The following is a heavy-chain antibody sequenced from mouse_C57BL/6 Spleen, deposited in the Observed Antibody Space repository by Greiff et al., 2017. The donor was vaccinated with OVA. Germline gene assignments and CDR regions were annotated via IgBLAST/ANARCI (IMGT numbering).Heavy chain of an antibody. CDR3: ARYDGYINYYAMDY. J-gene: IGHJ4*01. CDR1: GYTFTGYW. CDR2: ILPGSGST. D-gene: IGHD2-3*01. V-gene: IGHV1-9*01. Sequence: QVQLQQSGAELMKPGASVKLSCKATGYTFTGYWIEWVKQRPGHGLEWIGEILPGSGSTNYNEKFKGKATFTADTSSNTAYMQLSSLTSEDSAVXYCARYDGYINYYAMDYWGQGTSVTVSS.